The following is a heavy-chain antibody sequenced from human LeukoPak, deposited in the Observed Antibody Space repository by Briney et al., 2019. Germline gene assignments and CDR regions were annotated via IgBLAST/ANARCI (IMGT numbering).Heavy chain of an antibody. CDR3: ARVSFYYDSSGYYPPGLWYYYYYMDV. CDR2: ISSSGSTI. V-gene: IGHV3-11*01. J-gene: IGHJ6*03. Sequence: GGSLRLSCAASGFTFSDYYMSWIRQAPGKGLEWVSYISSSGSTIYYADSVKGRFTISRDNAKNSLYLQMNSLRAEDTAVYYCARVSFYYDSSGYYPPGLWYYYYYMDVWGKGTTVTVSS. CDR1: GFTFSDYY. D-gene: IGHD3-22*01.